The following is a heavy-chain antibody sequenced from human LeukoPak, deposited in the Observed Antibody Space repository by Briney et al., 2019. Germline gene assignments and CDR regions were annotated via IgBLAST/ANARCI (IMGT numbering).Heavy chain of an antibody. J-gene: IGHJ4*02. V-gene: IGHV3-21*01. Sequence: GGSLRLSCAASGFTFSSYNMNWVRQAPGKGLEWVSSISSSSSYIYYADSVKGRFTISRDSAKNSLYLQMNSLRAEDTAVYYCARDTVVVRGELWGQGTLVTVSS. CDR3: ARDTVVVRGEL. D-gene: IGHD2-2*01. CDR1: GFTFSSYN. CDR2: ISSSSSYI.